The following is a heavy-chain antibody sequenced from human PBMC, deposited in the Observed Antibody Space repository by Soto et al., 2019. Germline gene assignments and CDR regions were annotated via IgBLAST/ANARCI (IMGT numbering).Heavy chain of an antibody. D-gene: IGHD6-19*01. CDR2: IYPGDSDT. V-gene: IGHV5-51*01. J-gene: IGHJ4*02. CDR1: GYSFTSYW. CDR3: ARHRGSGWPFEF. Sequence: GESLKISSKGSGYSFTSYWIGWVRQMPGKGLEWMGIIYPGDSDTRYSPSFQGQVTISAATTIRTAYLQWSSLKASYTAMYYCARHRGSGWPFEFWAQGTLVTVSS.